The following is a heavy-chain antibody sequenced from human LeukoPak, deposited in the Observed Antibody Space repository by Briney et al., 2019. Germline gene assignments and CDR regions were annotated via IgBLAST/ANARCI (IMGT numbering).Heavy chain of an antibody. CDR3: ARSYYYNLGSFHFDF. J-gene: IGHJ4*02. V-gene: IGHV4-34*01. CDR1: GVAFSGYV. Sequence: PETLCLTSAVSGVAFSGYVWSWVPEPSGHGLRWWREFHKSGTTNYTPSLNSRVTISEDTSKNQFYLNLSSVTAADTADYYCARSYYYNLGSFHFDFWGQGTLVTVSS. D-gene: IGHD3-10*01. CDR2: FHKSGTT.